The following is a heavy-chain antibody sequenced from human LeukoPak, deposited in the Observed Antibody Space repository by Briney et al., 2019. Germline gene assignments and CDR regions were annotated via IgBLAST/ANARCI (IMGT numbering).Heavy chain of an antibody. CDR2: INTDKDST. D-gene: IGHD1-14*01. V-gene: IGHV1-3*04. CDR3: ARDGAGTTLALDF. Sequence: GASVKVSCKASGYMFTSFALHWVRQAPGQRPEWMGWINTDKDSTKYSQKFLDRVTIFRDTSATTAYMELSSLRSEDTAVYYCARDGAGTTLALDFWGQGTLVTVSS. CDR1: GYMFTSFA. J-gene: IGHJ4*02.